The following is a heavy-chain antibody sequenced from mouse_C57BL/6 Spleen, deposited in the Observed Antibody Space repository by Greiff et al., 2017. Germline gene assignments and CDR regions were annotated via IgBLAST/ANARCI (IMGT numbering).Heavy chain of an antibody. J-gene: IGHJ2*01. CDR2: IYPGNSDT. CDR1: GYTFTSYW. Sequence: EVMLVESGTVLARPGASVKMSCKTSGYTFTSYWMHWVKQRPGQGLEWIGAIYPGNSDTSYNQKFKGKATLTAVTSASTAYMELSSLTNEDSAVYYCTRGGYYFDYWGQGTTLTVSS. V-gene: IGHV1-5*01. CDR3: TRGGYYFDY.